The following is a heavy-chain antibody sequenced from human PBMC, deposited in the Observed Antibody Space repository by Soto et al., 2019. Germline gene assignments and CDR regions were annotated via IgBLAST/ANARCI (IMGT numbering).Heavy chain of an antibody. CDR1: DGMTRTYC. CDR3: AIFFFLLYGGHPNLNSFPKRRSSDL. D-gene: IGHD3-3*01. Sequence: PETCSVRYSGSDGMTRTYCWSVIRQPPGKGLEWIGYIYYSGSTNYNPSPPRRVTISVYTAKNQFSLQLSSVTAADPALYYCAIFFFLLYGGHPNLNSFPKRRSSDL. V-gene: IGHV4-59*08. J-gene: IGHJ2*01. CDR2: IYYSGST.